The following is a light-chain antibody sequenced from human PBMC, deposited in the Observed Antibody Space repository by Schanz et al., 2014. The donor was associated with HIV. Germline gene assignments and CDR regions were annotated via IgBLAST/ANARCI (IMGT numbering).Light chain of an antibody. CDR3: QQYNNWPRT. CDR2: ATS. V-gene: IGKV3-15*01. CDR1: QSVGGSQ. Sequence: EIVLTQSPGRLSLSPGERATLSCRASQSVGGSQLAWFQLKRGQPPRLLIYATSTRATGPPARFSGSGSGTDFTLSISSLQSEDFAVYYCQQYNNWPRTFGQGTKVEIK. J-gene: IGKJ1*01.